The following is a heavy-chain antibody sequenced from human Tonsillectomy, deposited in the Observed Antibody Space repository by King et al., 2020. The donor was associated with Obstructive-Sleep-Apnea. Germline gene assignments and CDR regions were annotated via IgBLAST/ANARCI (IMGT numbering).Heavy chain of an antibody. CDR3: ARGQSSRAYSSSWYYFDY. Sequence: VQLPQWGAGLLKPSETLSLTCGVYGGSFSGYYWSWIRQPPGKGLEWIGEINHSGSTNYNPSLKSRVTISVDTSKNQFPLKLSSVTAADTAVYYCARGQSSRAYSSSWYYFDYWGQGTLVTVSS. D-gene: IGHD6-13*01. CDR2: INHSGST. J-gene: IGHJ4*02. CDR1: GGSFSGYY. V-gene: IGHV4-34*01.